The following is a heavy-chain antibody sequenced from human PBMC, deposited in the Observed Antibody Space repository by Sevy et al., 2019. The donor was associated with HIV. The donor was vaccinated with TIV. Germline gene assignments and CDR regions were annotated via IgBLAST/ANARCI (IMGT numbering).Heavy chain of an antibody. Sequence: ASVKVSCKASGYSFTAYEIHWVRQAPGQGLEWLALINPRGGSSSSAGKFQGRVTMTRDTSTATVYMELRSLRSEDTAVYFFARLRSCGGDCYYYDVWGQGSLVTVSS. CDR1: GYSFTAYE. CDR3: ARLRSCGGDCYYYDV. V-gene: IGHV1-46*01. CDR2: INPRGGSS. D-gene: IGHD2-21*02. J-gene: IGHJ4*02.